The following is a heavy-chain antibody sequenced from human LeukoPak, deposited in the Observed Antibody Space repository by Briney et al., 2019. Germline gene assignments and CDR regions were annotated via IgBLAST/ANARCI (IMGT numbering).Heavy chain of an antibody. CDR3: ARQEYGSSIWSLDY. CDR1: GGSISSSSYY. Sequence: KASETLSLTCTVSGGSISSSSYYWGWIRQPPGKGLEWIGSIYYSGSTYYNPSLKSRVTISVDTSKNQFSLKLSSVTAADTAVYFCARQEYGSSIWSLDYWGQGTLVTVSS. J-gene: IGHJ4*02. CDR2: IYYSGST. D-gene: IGHD6-6*01. V-gene: IGHV4-39*01.